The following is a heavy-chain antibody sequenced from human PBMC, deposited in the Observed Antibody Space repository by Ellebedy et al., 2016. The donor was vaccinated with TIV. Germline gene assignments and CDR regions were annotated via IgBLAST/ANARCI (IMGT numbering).Heavy chain of an antibody. CDR3: ARRASYGDYAVQVNPWFDP. CDR1: GFAFSSAW. Sequence: PGGSLRLSCAASGFAFSSAWMNWVRQAPGKGLEWVAKIRQEGDEIYYVESVKGRFTISRDNAKNSLFLQMNSLRVEDTAVYYCARRASYGDYAVQVNPWFDPWGQGTLVTVSS. D-gene: IGHD4-17*01. CDR2: IRQEGDEI. V-gene: IGHV3-7*01. J-gene: IGHJ5*02.